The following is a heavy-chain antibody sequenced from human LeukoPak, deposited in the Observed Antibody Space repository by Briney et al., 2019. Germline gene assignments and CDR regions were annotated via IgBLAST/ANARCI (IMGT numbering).Heavy chain of an antibody. CDR2: IYYSGGT. V-gene: IGHV4-59*01. CDR3: ARGVTGGWYGDFQH. D-gene: IGHD6-19*01. CDR1: GGSINTYF. J-gene: IGHJ1*01. Sequence: SETLSLTCTVSGGSINTYFWSWIRQPPGKGLEWIGYIYYSGGTNYNPSLKSRVTISVDTSKNQFSLKLSSVTAADTAVYYCARGVTGGWYGDFQHWGQGTLVTVSS.